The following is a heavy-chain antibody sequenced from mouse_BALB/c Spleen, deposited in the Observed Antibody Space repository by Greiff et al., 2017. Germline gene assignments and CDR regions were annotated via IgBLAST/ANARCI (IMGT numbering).Heavy chain of an antibody. CDR1: GFAFSSYD. CDR2: ISSGGGST. J-gene: IGHJ2*01. CDR3: ARQGYGYFDY. D-gene: IGHD2-14*01. Sequence: DVMLVESGGGLVKPGGSLKLSCAASGFAFSSYDMSWVRQTPEKRLEWVAYISSGGGSTYYPDTVKGRFTISRDNAKNTLYLQMSSLKSEDTAMYYCARQGYGYFDYWGQGTTLTVSS. V-gene: IGHV5-12-1*01.